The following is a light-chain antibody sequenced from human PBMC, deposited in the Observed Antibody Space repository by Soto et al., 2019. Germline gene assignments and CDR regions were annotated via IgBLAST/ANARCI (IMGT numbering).Light chain of an antibody. CDR1: TNGVGGYNY. J-gene: IGLJ1*01. Sequence: QSALTQPASVSGSPGQSITISCTGTTNGVGGYNYVSWYQQHPGKAPKLLIFEVSSRPSGVSNRFSGSKSGNTASLTISALQAEDEADYFCNSCTSSTSRPYVFGTGTKVTVL. V-gene: IGLV2-14*01. CDR2: EVS. CDR3: NSCTSSTSRPYV.